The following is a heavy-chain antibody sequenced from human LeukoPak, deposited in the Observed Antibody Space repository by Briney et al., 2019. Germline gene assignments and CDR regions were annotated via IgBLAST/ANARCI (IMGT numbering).Heavy chain of an antibody. CDR2: ISGSGSST. V-gene: IGHV3-23*01. J-gene: IGHJ4*02. D-gene: IGHD3-22*01. Sequence: QSGGSLRLSCAASGFTFSSYAMSWVRQAPGKGLERVSAISGSGSSTYYADSVKGRFTISRDNSKNPLYLQMNSLRAEDTAVYYCAKEEGGIVDYWGQGTLVTVSS. CDR3: AKEEGGIVDY. CDR1: GFTFSSYA.